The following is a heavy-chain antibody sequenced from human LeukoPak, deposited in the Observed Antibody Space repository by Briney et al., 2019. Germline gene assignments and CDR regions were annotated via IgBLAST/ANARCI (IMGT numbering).Heavy chain of an antibody. D-gene: IGHD2-2*01. CDR3: ATTVGYCNTTTCYLDFDS. CDR1: GFMFSSYG. J-gene: IGHJ4*02. V-gene: IGHV3-33*01. Sequence: PGRSLRLSCAASGFMFSSYGMHWVRQAPGKGLEWVAVIWYDGGKKYYADSVKGRFTISRDNSQNTLYLEMSSLRAEDTAIYYCATTVGYCNTTTCYLDFDSWGQGTLVTVSS. CDR2: IWYDGGKK.